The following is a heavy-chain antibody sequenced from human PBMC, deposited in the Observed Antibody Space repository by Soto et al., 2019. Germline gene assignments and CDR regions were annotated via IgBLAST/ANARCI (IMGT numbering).Heavy chain of an antibody. J-gene: IGHJ3*02. V-gene: IGHV3-23*01. CDR3: AKDNVRIAAAGTGAFDI. Sequence: GGSLRLSCAASGFTFSSYAMSWVRQAPGKGLEWVSAISGSGGSTYYADSVKGRFTISRDNSKNTLYLQMNSLRAEDTAVYDCAKDNVRIAAAGTGAFDIWGQGTMVTVSS. D-gene: IGHD6-13*01. CDR1: GFTFSSYA. CDR2: ISGSGGST.